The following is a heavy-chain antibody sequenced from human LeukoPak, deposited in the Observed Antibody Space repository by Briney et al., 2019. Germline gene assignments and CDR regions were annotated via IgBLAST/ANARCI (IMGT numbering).Heavy chain of an antibody. D-gene: IGHD3-22*01. CDR2: INGDGSST. CDR3: SRASYYESSGYQYYFDY. J-gene: IGHJ4*02. V-gene: IGHV3-74*01. Sequence: GGSLRLSCAASGFTYNNYWMHWVRQAPGEGLVWVSRINGDGSSTYYADSVKGRFTISRDNANNTLYLQMNSLRAEDTAVYYCSRASYYESSGYQYYFDYWGQGSLVTVSS. CDR1: GFTYNNYW.